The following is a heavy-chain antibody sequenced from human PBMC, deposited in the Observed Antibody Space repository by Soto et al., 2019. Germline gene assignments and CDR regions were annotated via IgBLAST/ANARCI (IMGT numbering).Heavy chain of an antibody. CDR2: IYDSGST. J-gene: IGHJ4*02. CDR3: ARDRAYYESSGLYFDY. CDR1: GGSISSGSYY. Sequence: SETLSLTCTVSGGSISSGSYYWSWIRQPPGKGLEWIGYIYDSGSTNYNPSLKSRVTISVDTSKSQFSLKLSSVTAADTAVYYCARDRAYYESSGLYFDYWGQGTLVTVSS. D-gene: IGHD3-22*01. V-gene: IGHV4-61*01.